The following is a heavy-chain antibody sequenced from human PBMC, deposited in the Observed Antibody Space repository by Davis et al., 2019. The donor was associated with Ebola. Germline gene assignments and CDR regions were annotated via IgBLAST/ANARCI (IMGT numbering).Heavy chain of an antibody. CDR1: GFTVSSYW. CDR3: ARDAEDGSGNWFFDF. V-gene: IGHV3-7*01. CDR2: IKQDGSEK. Sequence: GESLKISCAASGFTVSSYWMSWVRQAPGKGLEWVANIKQDGSEKYYVDSVRGRFTVSRDNAKYSLFLQLNSLRDEDTAQYYCARDAEDGSGNWFFDFRGRGALVTVSS. J-gene: IGHJ2*01. D-gene: IGHD5-24*01.